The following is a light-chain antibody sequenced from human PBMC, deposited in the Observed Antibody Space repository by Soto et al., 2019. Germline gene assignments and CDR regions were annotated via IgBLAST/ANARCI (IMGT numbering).Light chain of an antibody. CDR1: QSLLHSNGYNY. CDR3: MQALQTPPWT. CDR2: LGS. J-gene: IGKJ1*01. Sequence: DIVMTQSPLSLPVTPGEPASISCRSSQSLLHSNGYNYLDWYLQKPGQSPQLLIYLGSNRASGVPDRFSGSGSGTDFTLKISRAEAEDVGVYYCMQALQTPPWTFGQGTKV. V-gene: IGKV2-28*01.